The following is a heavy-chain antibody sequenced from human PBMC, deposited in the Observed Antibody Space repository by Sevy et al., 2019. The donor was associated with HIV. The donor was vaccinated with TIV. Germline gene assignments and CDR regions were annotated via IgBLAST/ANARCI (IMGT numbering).Heavy chain of an antibody. CDR3: ARGGRGVIIYH. CDR1: GFTFSSYW. D-gene: IGHD3-10*01. J-gene: IGHJ5*02. Sequence: GGSLRLSCAASGFTFSSYWMSWVRQAPGKGLEWVANIKQDGSEKYYVDSVKDRFTISRDNAKNSLYLQMNSLRAEDTAVYYCARGGRGVIIYHWGQGTLVTVSS. CDR2: IKQDGSEK. V-gene: IGHV3-7*03.